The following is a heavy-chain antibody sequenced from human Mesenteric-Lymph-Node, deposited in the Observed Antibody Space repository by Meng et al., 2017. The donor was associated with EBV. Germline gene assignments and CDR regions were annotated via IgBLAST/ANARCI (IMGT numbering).Heavy chain of an antibody. V-gene: IGHV3-21*01. J-gene: IGHJ4*02. CDR3: ARDHLRPHY. CDR2: ISPDSSYI. D-gene: IGHD6-25*01. Sequence: HLAESGGGLVKPGGSLRLCCAASGFTFSTSRMSWVRQSPGKGLEWVSSISPDSSYIYYADSLKGRFTISRDNAKNSLYLQMNSLRAEDTAVYYCARDHLRPHYWGQGTLVTVSS. CDR1: GFTFSTSR.